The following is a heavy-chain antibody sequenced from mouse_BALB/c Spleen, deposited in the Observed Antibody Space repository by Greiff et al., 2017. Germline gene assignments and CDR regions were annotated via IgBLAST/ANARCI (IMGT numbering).Heavy chain of an antibody. V-gene: IGHV14-3*02. J-gene: IGHJ4*01. CDR3: AMELGYAMDY. Sequence: EVQLHQSGAELVKPGASVKLSCTASDFNIKDTYMHWVKQRPEQGLEWIGRIDPANGNTKYDPKFQGKATITADTSSNTAYLQLSSLTSEDTAVYYCAMELGYAMDYWGQGTSVTVSS. CDR1: DFNIKDTY. D-gene: IGHD3-3*01. CDR2: IDPANGNT.